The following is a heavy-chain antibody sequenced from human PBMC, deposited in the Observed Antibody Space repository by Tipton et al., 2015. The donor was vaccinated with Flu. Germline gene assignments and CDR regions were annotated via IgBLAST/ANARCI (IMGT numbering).Heavy chain of an antibody. D-gene: IGHD2-8*01. V-gene: IGHV4-61*02. Sequence: TLSLTCSVSGDSMNGAYYFWTWIRQPAGKGLQWVGRISSTGETDYNLPLKGRVSVSMDTSKNQFSLKLRSVTAEDTAVYYCARIVRMTLIRGIRDPYYFDYWGQGMLVTVSS. J-gene: IGHJ4*02. CDR2: ISSTGET. CDR1: GDSMNGAYYF. CDR3: ARIVRMTLIRGIRDPYYFDY.